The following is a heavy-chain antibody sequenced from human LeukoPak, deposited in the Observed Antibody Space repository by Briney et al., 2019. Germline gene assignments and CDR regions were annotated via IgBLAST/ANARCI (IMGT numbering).Heavy chain of an antibody. CDR2: INHSGST. Sequence: PSETLSLTCAVYGGSFSGYYWSWIRQPPGKGLEWIGEINHSGSTNYNPSLKSRVTISVDTSKNQFSLKLSSVTAADTAVYYCVSSLAVAGIDYWGQGTLVTVSS. CDR1: GGSFSGYY. J-gene: IGHJ4*02. CDR3: VSSLAVAGIDY. V-gene: IGHV4-34*01. D-gene: IGHD6-19*01.